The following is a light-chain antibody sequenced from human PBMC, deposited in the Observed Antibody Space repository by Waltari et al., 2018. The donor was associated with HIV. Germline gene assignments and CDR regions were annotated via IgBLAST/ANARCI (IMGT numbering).Light chain of an antibody. CDR3: SSYAGSHNL. CDR1: SSDVGAYDY. Sequence: QSALTQPPSASGSPGQSVTIFCTGTSSDVGAYDYVSWFQQHPGKAPKVIIFEVSKRPSGVPDRFFGSKSGNTASLTVSGLQAEDEADYYCSSYAGSHNLFGGGTKLTVL. V-gene: IGLV2-8*01. J-gene: IGLJ2*01. CDR2: EVS.